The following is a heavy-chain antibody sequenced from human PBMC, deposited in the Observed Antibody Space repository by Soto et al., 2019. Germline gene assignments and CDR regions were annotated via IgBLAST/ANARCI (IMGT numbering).Heavy chain of an antibody. CDR1: GGSISSTNYF. CDR3: ARSSCTRSSCYLDWLDP. V-gene: IGHV4-39*01. J-gene: IGHJ5*02. D-gene: IGHD2-2*01. Sequence: QLQLQESGPGLVKPSETLSLTCTVSGGSISSTNYFWGWIRQPPGKALEWIGSINYSGSTYYNPSLKSRATISLATSTNQFSLRLSSVSAADTAVYYCARSSCTRSSCYLDWLDPWGQGTLVTVS. CDR2: INYSGST.